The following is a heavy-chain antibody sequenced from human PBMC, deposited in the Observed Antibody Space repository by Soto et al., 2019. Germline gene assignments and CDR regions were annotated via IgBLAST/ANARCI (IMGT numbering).Heavy chain of an antibody. V-gene: IGHV4-39*01. Sequence: QLQLQESGPGLVKPSETLSLTCSVSGGSISGSSGYYWAWIRQPPGKGLEWIRSFYYSGNTYYGPSLKSRVTLSVHTSMNQLSLKLTSVNAADPAVYDCARHPNSGWLEYWGQGSLVTVSS. J-gene: IGHJ4*02. D-gene: IGHD5-12*01. CDR1: GGSISGSSGYY. CDR3: ARHPNSGWLEY. CDR2: FYYSGNT.